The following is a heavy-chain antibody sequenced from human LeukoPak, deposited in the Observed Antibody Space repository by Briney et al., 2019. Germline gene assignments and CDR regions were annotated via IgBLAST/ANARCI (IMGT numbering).Heavy chain of an antibody. V-gene: IGHV3-11*01. J-gene: IGHJ5*02. CDR1: GFNFSDFY. CDR3: ARGKRRFWFDH. CDR2: ISSSGSSI. D-gene: IGHD3-3*01. Sequence: PGGSLRLSCAGSGFNFSDFYMSWIRQAPGKGLEWVAYISSSGSSIYYTDSVRGRFTISRDNAKNSLFLQMNSLRPEDTAVYYCARGKRRFWFDHWGQGTLVTVSS.